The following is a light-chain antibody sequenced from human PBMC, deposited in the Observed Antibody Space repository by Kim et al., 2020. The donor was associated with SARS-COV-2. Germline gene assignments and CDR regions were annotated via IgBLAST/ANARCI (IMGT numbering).Light chain of an antibody. J-gene: IGLJ3*02. CDR2: LEGSGSY. V-gene: IGLV4-60*03. CDR3: ETWDSNTFWV. Sequence: SVKLTCTLSSGHSSYIIAWHQQQPGKAPRYLMKLEGSGSYNKGSGVPDRSSGSSSGADRYLTISNLQSEDEADYYCETWDSNTFWVFGGGTQLTVL. CDR1: SGHSSYI.